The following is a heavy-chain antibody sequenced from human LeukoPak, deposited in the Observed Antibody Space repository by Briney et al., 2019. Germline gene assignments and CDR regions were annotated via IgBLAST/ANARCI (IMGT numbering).Heavy chain of an antibody. V-gene: IGHV4-59*12. J-gene: IGHJ6*03. CDR1: GGSISSYY. D-gene: IGHD2-21*01. CDR2: ISYSGST. Sequence: PSETLSLTCTVSGGSISSYYWSWIRQPPGKGLEWIGYISYSGSTNYNPSLKSRVTMSVDTSKNQFSLKLSSVTAADTAVYYCARVFARYYMDVWGKGTTVTVSS. CDR3: ARVFARYYMDV.